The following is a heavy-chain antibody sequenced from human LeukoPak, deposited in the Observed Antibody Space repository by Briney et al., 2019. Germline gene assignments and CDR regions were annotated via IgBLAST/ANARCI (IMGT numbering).Heavy chain of an antibody. J-gene: IGHJ3*02. V-gene: IGHV3-15*01. CDR2: IKRKSAGGTI. D-gene: IGHD5-12*01. Sequence: GGSLRLSCAGSGFTFSHAWMSWVRQAPGKGLEWVGRIKRKSAGGTIDYGAPVKGRFTISRDDSKNTLYLQMNSLKTEDTAIYYCATEYSVFAFDIWGQGTVVTVSS. CDR1: GFTFSHAW. CDR3: ATEYSVFAFDI.